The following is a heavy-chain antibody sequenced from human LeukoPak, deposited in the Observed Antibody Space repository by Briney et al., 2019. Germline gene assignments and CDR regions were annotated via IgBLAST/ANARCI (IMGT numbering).Heavy chain of an antibody. Sequence: PGGSLRLSCAASGFTFRSDAMSWVRQAPGQGLEWVSAVSGSGGSTFYADSVKGRFTISRDNSKNTLYLQINSLRVEDAAVYYCAKSVGLSVAGPFDYWGQGTLVTVSS. CDR2: VSGSGGST. V-gene: IGHV3-23*01. CDR3: AKSVGLSVAGPFDY. D-gene: IGHD6-19*01. J-gene: IGHJ4*02. CDR1: GFTFRSDA.